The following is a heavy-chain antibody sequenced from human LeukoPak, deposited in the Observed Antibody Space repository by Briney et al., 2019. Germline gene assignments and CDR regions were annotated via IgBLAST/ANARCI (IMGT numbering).Heavy chain of an antibody. J-gene: IGHJ6*03. Sequence: SQTLSLTCTVSGGSISSGDYYWGWIRQPPGKGLEWIGNIFQSGSTFYNPSLKSRVTISVDTSKNQFTLKLSSVTAADTAVYYCARHGSAGHYYYYMDVWGKGTTVTVSS. CDR1: GGSISSGDYY. D-gene: IGHD5-24*01. CDR2: IFQSGST. CDR3: ARHGSAGHYYYYMDV. V-gene: IGHV4-39*06.